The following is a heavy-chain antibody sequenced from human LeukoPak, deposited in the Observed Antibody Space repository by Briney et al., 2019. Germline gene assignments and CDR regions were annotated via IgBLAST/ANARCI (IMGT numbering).Heavy chain of an antibody. V-gene: IGHV3-30*02. CDR1: GCTFSSDG. CDR2: IRYDGSNK. D-gene: IGHD1-26*01. CDR3: AKDVGPAYYFDY. J-gene: IGHJ4*02. Sequence: GGSLRLSCAAPGCTFSSDGMHWVRQAPGKGLEWVAFIRYDGSNKYYADSVKGRFSISRDNSKNTLYLQMNSLRAEDTAVYYCAKDVGPAYYFDYWGQGTLVTLSS.